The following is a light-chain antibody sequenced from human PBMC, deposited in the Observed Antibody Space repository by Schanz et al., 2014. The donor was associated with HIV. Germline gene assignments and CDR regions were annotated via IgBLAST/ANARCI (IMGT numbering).Light chain of an antibody. CDR1: SSNIGAGYD. CDR3: SSYTSSSTLVV. Sequence: QSVLTQPPSVSGAPGQRVTISCTGSSSNIGAGYDVHWYQQLPGTAPKLLIYGNNNRPSGVPDRFSGSKSGNTASLTISGLQAEDEADYYCSSYTSSSTLVVFGGGTKLTVL. J-gene: IGLJ2*01. V-gene: IGLV1-40*01. CDR2: GNN.